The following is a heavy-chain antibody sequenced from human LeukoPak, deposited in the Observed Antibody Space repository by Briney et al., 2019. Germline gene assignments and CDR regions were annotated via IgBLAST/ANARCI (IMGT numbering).Heavy chain of an antibody. CDR1: GGSINVYY. D-gene: IGHD3-22*01. CDR3: ASDSFYDSGGYFYY. V-gene: IGHV4-4*07. Sequence: ESSETLSLTCTVSGGSINVYYWSWIRQPAGKGLQWIGRISTSGNTDYNPSLKSRVTMSVDTSKNQFSLKLTSVTAADTAVYYCASDSFYDSGGYFYYWGQGTPVTVSS. J-gene: IGHJ4*02. CDR2: ISTSGNT.